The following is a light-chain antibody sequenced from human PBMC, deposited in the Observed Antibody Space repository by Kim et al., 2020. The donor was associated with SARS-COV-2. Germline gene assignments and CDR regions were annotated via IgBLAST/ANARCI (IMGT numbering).Light chain of an antibody. CDR3: QQYGNSPLT. V-gene: IGKV3-20*01. CDR2: DTS. CDR1: QSVSSSN. Sequence: EIVLTQSPGTLSLSPGERATLSCRASQSVSSSNLAWYQHKPGQAPRLLIYDTSNRATGIPDRFSGSGSGTDFTLTISRLEPEDFAMYYCQQYGNSPLTFGGGTKLEI. J-gene: IGKJ4*01.